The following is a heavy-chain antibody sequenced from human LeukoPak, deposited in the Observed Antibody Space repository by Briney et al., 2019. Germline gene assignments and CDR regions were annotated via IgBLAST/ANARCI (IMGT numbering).Heavy chain of an antibody. CDR3: ARHLLGRGGSCYDY. CDR1: GGSISSYY. V-gene: IGHV4-59*08. J-gene: IGHJ4*02. CDR2: ICYSGST. D-gene: IGHD2-15*01. Sequence: SETLSLTCTVSGGSISSYYWSWIRQPPGKGLEWIGYICYSGSTNYNPSLKSRVTISVDTSKNQFSLKLSSVNAEDTAVYYCARHLLGRGGSCYDYWGQGTLVTVSS.